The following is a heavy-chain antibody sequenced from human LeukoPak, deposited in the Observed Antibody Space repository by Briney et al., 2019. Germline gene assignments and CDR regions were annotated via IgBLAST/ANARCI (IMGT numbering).Heavy chain of an antibody. CDR1: GFTFSGYW. V-gene: IGHV3-7*02. Sequence: PGGSLRLSCAASGFTFSGYWMTWVRQAPGKGLEWVANIKQDGSEKYYVDSVKGRFTISRDNAKNSLYLQMNSLRAEDTAVYYCASYRYGSSFAFDIWGQGTMVTVSS. D-gene: IGHD6-6*01. CDR3: ASYRYGSSFAFDI. CDR2: IKQDGSEK. J-gene: IGHJ3*02.